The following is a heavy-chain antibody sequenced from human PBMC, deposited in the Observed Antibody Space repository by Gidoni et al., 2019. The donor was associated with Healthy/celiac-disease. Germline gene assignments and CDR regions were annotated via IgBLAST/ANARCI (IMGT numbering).Heavy chain of an antibody. CDR1: GFTFEDYA. Sequence: EVQLVESGGGLVQPVRSLRLSCAASGFTFEDYAMHWVRQAPGKGLEWVSGISWNSGSIGYADSVKGRFTISRDNAKNSLYLQMNSLRAEDTALYYCAKGLDYWGQGTLVTVSS. CDR3: AKGLDY. J-gene: IGHJ4*02. CDR2: ISWNSGSI. V-gene: IGHV3-9*01.